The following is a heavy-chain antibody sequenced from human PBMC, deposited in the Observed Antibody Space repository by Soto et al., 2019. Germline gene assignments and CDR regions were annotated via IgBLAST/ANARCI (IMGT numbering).Heavy chain of an antibody. V-gene: IGHV3-7*04. J-gene: IGHJ4*02. CDR2: IKGDGSEK. D-gene: IGHD4-4*01. Sequence: GGSLRLSCAASGFTFSTYWMSWVRQAPGKGPEWVANIKGDGSEKNYGDSVKGRFTGSRDNAKNSLYLQMNSLGAEDTAVYYCARAYSYIYYWGQGALVTVSS. CDR1: GFTFSTYW. CDR3: ARAYSYIYY.